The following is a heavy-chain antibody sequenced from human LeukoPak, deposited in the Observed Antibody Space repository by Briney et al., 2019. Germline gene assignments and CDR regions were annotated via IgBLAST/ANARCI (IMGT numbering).Heavy chain of an antibody. CDR2: FIPVHDTA. CDR1: GGTFTKYV. D-gene: IGHD2-21*01. Sequence: GASVKVSCKASGGTFTKYVISWVREAPGQGLEWMGRFIPVHDTANYAHKFQGRVILTADKSTRTAYMQLTSLRSEDTAAYYCAMLGVIPDWGQGTLITVSS. J-gene: IGHJ1*01. V-gene: IGHV1-69*10. CDR3: AMLGVIPD.